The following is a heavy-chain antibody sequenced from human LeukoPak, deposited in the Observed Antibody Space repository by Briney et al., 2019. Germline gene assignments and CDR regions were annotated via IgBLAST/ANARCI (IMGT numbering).Heavy chain of an antibody. CDR3: ARELISSSQGSAY. Sequence: PGGSLRLSCAASGFTFSSYSMNWVRQAPGKGLEWVSSISSSSSYIYYADSVKGRFTISRDNAKNSLYLQMNSLRAEDTAVYYCARELISSSQGSAYWGQGTLVTVSS. V-gene: IGHV3-21*01. CDR1: GFTFSSYS. D-gene: IGHD6-13*01. CDR2: ISSSSSYI. J-gene: IGHJ4*02.